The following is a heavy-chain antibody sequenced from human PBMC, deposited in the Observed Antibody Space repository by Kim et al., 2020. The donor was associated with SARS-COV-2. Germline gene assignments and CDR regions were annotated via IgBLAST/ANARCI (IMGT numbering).Heavy chain of an antibody. CDR2: INHSGST. V-gene: IGHV4-34*01. CDR3: SRVKTYYYGSGSYFFDY. D-gene: IGHD3-10*01. Sequence: SETLSLTCAVYGGSFSGYYWSWIRQPPGKGLEWIGEINHSGSTNYNPSLKSRVTISVDTSKNQFSLKLSSVTAADTAVYYCSRVKTYYYGSGSYFFDYWGQGTLVTVSS. CDR1: GGSFSGYY. J-gene: IGHJ4*02.